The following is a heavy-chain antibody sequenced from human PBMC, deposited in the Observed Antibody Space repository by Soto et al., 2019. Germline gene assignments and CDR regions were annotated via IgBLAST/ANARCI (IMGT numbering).Heavy chain of an antibody. CDR1: GFTFSNYW. Sequence: PVGSLRLSCAASGFTFSNYWMSWVRQAPGKRLERVANIKEDGSEKYYVDTVKGRFTISRDNAKNSLFLQMNSLRAEDTAVYYCATDLYQWPTMKYYYYGMDVWGQGTTGTVSS. CDR3: ATDLYQWPTMKYYYYGMDV. V-gene: IGHV3-7*03. D-gene: IGHD6-19*01. CDR2: IKEDGSEK. J-gene: IGHJ6*02.